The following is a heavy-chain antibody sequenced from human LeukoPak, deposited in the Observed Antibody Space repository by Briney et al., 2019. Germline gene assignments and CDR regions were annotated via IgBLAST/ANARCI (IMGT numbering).Heavy chain of an antibody. CDR2: IYTSGST. CDR3: ARGGHCSSTGCYGAFDI. D-gene: IGHD2-2*01. J-gene: IGHJ3*02. CDR1: GGSISSYY. Sequence: SETLSLTCTVSGGSISSYYWSWIRQPAGKGLEWIGRIYTSGSTNYNPSLKSRVTMSVDTSKNQFSLKLSSVTAADTAVYYCARGGHCSSTGCYGAFDIWGQGTMVTVSS. V-gene: IGHV4-4*07.